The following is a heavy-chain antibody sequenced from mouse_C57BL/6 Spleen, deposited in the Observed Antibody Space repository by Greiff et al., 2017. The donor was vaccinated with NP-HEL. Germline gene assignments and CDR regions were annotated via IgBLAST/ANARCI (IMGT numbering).Heavy chain of an antibody. CDR2: ISSGGSYT. CDR3: ARQDGSSSYAMDY. J-gene: IGHJ4*01. Sequence: EVKLVESGGDLVKPGGSLKLSCAASGFTFSSYGMSWVRQTPDKRLEWVATISSGGSYTYYPDSVKVRFTISRDNAKNTLYLQMSSLKSEDTAMYYCARQDGSSSYAMDYWGQGTSVTVSS. D-gene: IGHD1-1*01. V-gene: IGHV5-6*01. CDR1: GFTFSSYG.